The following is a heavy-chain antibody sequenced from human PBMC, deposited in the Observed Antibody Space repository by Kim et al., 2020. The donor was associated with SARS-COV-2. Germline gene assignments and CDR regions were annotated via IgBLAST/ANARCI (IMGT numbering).Heavy chain of an antibody. Sequence: SVKVSCKASGGTFSSYAISWVRQAPGQGLEWMGGIIPIFGTANYAQKFQGRVTITADESTSTAYMELSSLRSEDTAVYYCARVVSYGSPGGDYWGQGTLVTVSS. CDR1: GGTFSSYA. CDR2: IIPIFGTA. V-gene: IGHV1-69*13. J-gene: IGHJ4*02. CDR3: ARVVSYGSPGGDY. D-gene: IGHD5-18*01.